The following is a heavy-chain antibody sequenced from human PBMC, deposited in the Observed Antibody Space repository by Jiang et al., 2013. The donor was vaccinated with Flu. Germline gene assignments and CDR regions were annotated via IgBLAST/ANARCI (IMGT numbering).Heavy chain of an antibody. V-gene: IGHV1-8*01. J-gene: IGHJ5*02. CDR1: GYTFTSYD. Sequence: GAEVKKPGASVKVSCKASGYTFTSYDINWVRQATGQGLEWMGWMNPNGGNTGYAQKFQGRVTMTTDTSTSTAYMELRSLRSDDTAVYYCARLTWLVRGGWFDPWGQGTLVTVSS. D-gene: IGHD6-19*01. CDR3: ARLTWLVRGGWFDP. CDR2: MNPNGGNT.